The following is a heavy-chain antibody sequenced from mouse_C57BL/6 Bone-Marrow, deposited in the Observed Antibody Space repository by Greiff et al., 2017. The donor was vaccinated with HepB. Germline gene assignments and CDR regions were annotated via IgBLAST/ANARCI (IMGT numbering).Heavy chain of an antibody. D-gene: IGHD1-1*01. V-gene: IGHV5-6*01. CDR2: ISSGGSYT. CDR3: ARLLRTLYYFDY. Sequence: VQLQQSGGDLVKPGGSLKLSCAASGFTFSSYGMSWVRQTPDKRLEWVATISSGGSYTYYPDSVKGRFTISRDNAKNTLYLQMSSLKSEDTAMYYCARLLRTLYYFDYWGQGTTLTVSS. CDR1: GFTFSSYG. J-gene: IGHJ2*01.